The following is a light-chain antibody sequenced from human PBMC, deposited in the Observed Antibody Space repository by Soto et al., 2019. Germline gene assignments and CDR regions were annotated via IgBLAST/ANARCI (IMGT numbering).Light chain of an antibody. CDR1: SSDVGGYNY. CDR2: EVS. V-gene: IGLV2-14*01. CDR3: SSFTSSSTLLYV. Sequence: QSALTQPASVSGSPGQSITISCTGTSSDVGGYNYVSWYQQHPGKAPKLMIYEVSNRPSGVSNRFSGSKSGNTASLTISGLQAADEADYYCSSFTSSSTLLYVFGTGTKVTVL. J-gene: IGLJ1*01.